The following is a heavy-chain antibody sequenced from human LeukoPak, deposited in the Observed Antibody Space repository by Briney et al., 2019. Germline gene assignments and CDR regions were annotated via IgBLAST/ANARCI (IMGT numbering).Heavy chain of an antibody. CDR1: GYSFTSYW. CDR2: IHPRDSDT. CDR3: ARRTYDVLTGTPSSVRRNWFDS. D-gene: IGHD3/OR15-3a*01. J-gene: IGHJ5*01. V-gene: IGHV5-51*01. Sequence: GESLKISCKGSGYSFTSYWIGWVRQMPGKGLEWMGIIHPRDSDTRYSPSFQGQVTMSADKSISTAYLQWSSLKVSDTAMYYCARRTYDVLTGTPSSVRRNWFDSWGQGTLVTVSS.